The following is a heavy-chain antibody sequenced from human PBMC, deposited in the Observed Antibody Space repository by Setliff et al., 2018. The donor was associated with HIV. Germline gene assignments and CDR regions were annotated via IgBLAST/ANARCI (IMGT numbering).Heavy chain of an antibody. J-gene: IGHJ4*02. V-gene: IGHV3-74*03. CDR3: AKDKSYHDYIWGSSVLAY. CDR2: INNDGRKT. CDR1: GFPFSTYW. D-gene: IGHD3-16*01. Sequence: PGGSLRLSCAASGFPFSTYWLPWVRQAPGKGLVWVSHINNDGRKTTYADSVKGRFTVSRDNAKNTLYLQMNSLTAEDAAIYYCAKDKSYHDYIWGSSVLAYWGQGTLVTVSS.